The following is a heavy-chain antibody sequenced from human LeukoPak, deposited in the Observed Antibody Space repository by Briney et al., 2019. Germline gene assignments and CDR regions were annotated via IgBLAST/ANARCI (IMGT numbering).Heavy chain of an antibody. CDR3: ASNWDHFDY. CDR1: GFTFSSYG. V-gene: IGHV3-33*01. Sequence: PGGSLRLSCAASGFTFSSYGMHWVRQAPGKGLEWVAVIWYDGSNKYYAASVKGRFTISRDNSKNTLYLQMNSLRAEDTAVYYCASNWDHFDYWGQGTLVTVSS. CDR2: IWYDGSNK. D-gene: IGHD1-1*01. J-gene: IGHJ4*02.